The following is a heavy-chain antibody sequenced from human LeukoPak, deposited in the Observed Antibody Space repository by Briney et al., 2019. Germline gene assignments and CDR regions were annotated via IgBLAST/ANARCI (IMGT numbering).Heavy chain of an antibody. CDR2: ISGNGGST. CDR3: ARGSGDTPWYFDL. Sequence: PGGSLRLSCAASGFTFSSYAMSWVRQAPGKGLEWVSAISGNGGSTYYADSVKGRFTISRDNAKNTLYLQMNSLRAEDTAVYYCARGSGDTPWYFDLWGRGTLVTVSS. CDR1: GFTFSSYA. V-gene: IGHV3-23*01. D-gene: IGHD3-10*01. J-gene: IGHJ2*01.